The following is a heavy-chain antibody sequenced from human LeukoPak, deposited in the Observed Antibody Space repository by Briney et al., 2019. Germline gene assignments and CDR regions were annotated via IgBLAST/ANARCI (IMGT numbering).Heavy chain of an antibody. V-gene: IGHV4-34*01. CDR1: GGSFSGYY. CDR3: ARETDHYGMDV. CDR2: INHSGST. Sequence: SETLSLTCAVYGGSFSGYYWSWIRQPPGKGLEWIGEINHSGSTNYNPSLKSRVTISVDTSKNQFPLKLSSVTAADTAVYYCARETDHYGMDVWGKGTTVTVSP. J-gene: IGHJ6*04.